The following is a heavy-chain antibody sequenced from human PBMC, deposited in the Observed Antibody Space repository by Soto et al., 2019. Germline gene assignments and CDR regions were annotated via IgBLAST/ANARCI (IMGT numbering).Heavy chain of an antibody. J-gene: IGHJ5*02. V-gene: IGHV4-31*03. Sequence: SETLSLTCSVSGGSINSGGSHWTWIRQHPEKGLEWIGFIYYYNGATYSTSYNPSLQSRVSISLDRSNNQCSLKLKSVTAADTAVYFCAGTPYTSGLRFDPWGPGTQVTVS. CDR3: AGTPYTSGLRFDP. CDR1: GGSINSGGSH. CDR2: IYYYNGAT. D-gene: IGHD6-19*01.